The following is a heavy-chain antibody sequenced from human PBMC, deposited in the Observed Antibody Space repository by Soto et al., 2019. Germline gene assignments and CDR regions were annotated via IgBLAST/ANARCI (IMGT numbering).Heavy chain of an antibody. D-gene: IGHD3-10*01. CDR3: PRTYGSGRYFGYYCDY. CDR1: GYSFTSYW. J-gene: IGHJ4*02. V-gene: IGHV5-51*01. Sequence: PGESLKISCKGSGYSFTSYWIGWVRQMPGKGLEWMGIIYPGDSDTRYSPSFQGQVTISADKSISTAYLQWSSLKASDTAMYYCPRTYGSGRYFGYYCDYWGQGTLVTAS. CDR2: IYPGDSDT.